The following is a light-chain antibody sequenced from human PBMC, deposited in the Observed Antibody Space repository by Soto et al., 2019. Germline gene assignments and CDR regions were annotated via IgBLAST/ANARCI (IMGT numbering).Light chain of an antibody. CDR2: GNS. CDR3: QSYDSSLSGSRV. Sequence: QSVLTQPPSASGAPGQRVTISCTGSSSNIGAGYDVHWYQQLPGTAPKLLIYGNSNRPSGVPDRFSGSKSGTSASLAITGLQAEDEADYYCQSYDSSLSGSRVFGTGPSSPS. J-gene: IGLJ1*01. V-gene: IGLV1-40*01. CDR1: SSNIGAGYD.